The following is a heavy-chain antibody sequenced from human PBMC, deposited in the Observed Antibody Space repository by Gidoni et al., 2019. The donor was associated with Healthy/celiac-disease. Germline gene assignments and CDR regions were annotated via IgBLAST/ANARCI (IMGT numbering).Heavy chain of an antibody. D-gene: IGHD3-22*01. CDR3: ARHVGDYYDSSGYYDYYYYMDV. J-gene: IGHJ6*03. Sequence: QLQLQESGPGLVKPSETLSLTCTVSGGSISSSSYYWGWIRQPPGKGLEWIGSIYDSGSTYYNPSLKSRVTISVDTSKNQFSLKLSSVTAADTAVYYCARHVGDYYDSSGYYDYYYYMDVWGKGTTVTVSS. CDR2: IYDSGST. V-gene: IGHV4-39*01. CDR1: GGSISSSSYY.